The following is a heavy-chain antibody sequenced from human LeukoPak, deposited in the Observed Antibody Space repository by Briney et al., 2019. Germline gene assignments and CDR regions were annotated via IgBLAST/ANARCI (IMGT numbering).Heavy chain of an antibody. CDR2: INPNSGGT. CDR1: GYTFTGYY. Sequence: ASVKVSCKASGYTFTGYYMHWVRQAPGQGLEWMGWINPNSGGTNYAQKFQGRVTMTRDTSISTAYMELSRLRSDDTAVYYCARDRYDYVWGSYRYYTWGQGTMVTVSS. V-gene: IGHV1-2*02. D-gene: IGHD3-16*02. CDR3: ARDRYDYVWGSYRYYT. J-gene: IGHJ3*01.